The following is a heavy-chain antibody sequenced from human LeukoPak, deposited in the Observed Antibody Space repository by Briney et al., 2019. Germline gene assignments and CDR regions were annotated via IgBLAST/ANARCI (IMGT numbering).Heavy chain of an antibody. CDR1: GGSISSSSYY. V-gene: IGHV4-39*07. CDR2: IYYSGST. D-gene: IGHD3-9*01. J-gene: IGHJ4*02. CDR3: ATGYDILTGYHY. Sequence: PSETLSLTCTVSGGSISSSSYYWGWIRQPPGKGLGWIGSIYYSGSTYYNPSLKSRVTISVDTSKNQFSLKLSSVTAADTAVYYCATGYDILTGYHYWGQGTLVTVSS.